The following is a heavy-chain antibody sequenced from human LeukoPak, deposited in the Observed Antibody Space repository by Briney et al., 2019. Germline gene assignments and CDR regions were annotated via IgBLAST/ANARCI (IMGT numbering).Heavy chain of an antibody. Sequence: ASVKVSCKASGYTFSGYYMHWVRQAPGQGRKWMGWINPNSGDPNYAQKFQGRVTMTRDTSNTTAYMELTRLRSDDTAMYYCARDPRAYGGNSDYWGQGALVTVSS. CDR2: INPNSGDP. V-gene: IGHV1-2*02. J-gene: IGHJ4*02. CDR3: ARDPRAYGGNSDY. CDR1: GYTFSGYY. D-gene: IGHD4-23*01.